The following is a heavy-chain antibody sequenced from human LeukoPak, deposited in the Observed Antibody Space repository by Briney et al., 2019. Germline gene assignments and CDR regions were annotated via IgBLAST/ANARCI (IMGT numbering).Heavy chain of an antibody. CDR2: IYYSGST. CDR3: AKLDIVATIDGVDY. Sequence: SETLSLTCTVSGGSISSSSYYWGWIRQPPGKGLEWIGSIYYSGSTYYNPSLKSRVTISVDTSKNQFSLKLSSVTAADTAVYYCAKLDIVATIDGVDYWGQGTLVTVSS. V-gene: IGHV4-39*07. J-gene: IGHJ4*02. CDR1: GGSISSSSYY. D-gene: IGHD5-12*01.